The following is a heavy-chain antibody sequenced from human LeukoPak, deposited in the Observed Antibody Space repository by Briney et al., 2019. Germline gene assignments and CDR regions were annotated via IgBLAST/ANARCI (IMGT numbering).Heavy chain of an antibody. V-gene: IGHV4-30-4*01. D-gene: IGHD5-18*01. J-gene: IGHJ5*02. CDR3: ARVWGYSAGNEVDP. Sequence: PSQTLSLTCTVSGGSISSGDFYWSWIRQPPGKGLEWIGYIYYSGSTYYNPSLKSRVTISVDTSKNQFSLKLSSVTAADTAVYYCARVWGYSAGNEVDPWGQGTLVTVSS. CDR1: GGSISSGDFY. CDR2: IYYSGST.